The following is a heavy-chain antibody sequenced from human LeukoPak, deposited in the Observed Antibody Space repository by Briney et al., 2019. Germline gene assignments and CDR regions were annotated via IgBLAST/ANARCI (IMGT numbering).Heavy chain of an antibody. CDR1: GGSISSGDYY. CDR2: IYYSGST. J-gene: IGHJ3*02. D-gene: IGHD7-27*01. Sequence: PSETLSLTCTVSGGSISSGDYYWSWIRQPPGKGLEWIGYIYYSGSTYYNPSLKSRVTISVDTSKNQFSLKLSSVTAADTAVYYCASYNWGSESSSHAFDIWGQGTMVTVSS. CDR3: ASYNWGSESSSHAFDI. V-gene: IGHV4-30-4*01.